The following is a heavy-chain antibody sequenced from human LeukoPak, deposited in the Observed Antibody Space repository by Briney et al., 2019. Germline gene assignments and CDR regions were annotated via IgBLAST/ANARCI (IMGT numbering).Heavy chain of an antibody. D-gene: IGHD2-15*01. CDR2: IKSKTDGGTT. J-gene: IGHJ4*02. CDR3: TTDIVVVVAAYLGQADY. V-gene: IGHV3-15*01. CDR1: GFTFSNAW. Sequence: TGGSLRLSCAASGFTFSNAWMSWVRQAPGKGREWVGRIKSKTDGGTTDYAAPVKGRFTISRDDSKNTLYLQMNSLKTEDTAVYCCTTDIVVVVAAYLGQADYWGQGTLVTVSS.